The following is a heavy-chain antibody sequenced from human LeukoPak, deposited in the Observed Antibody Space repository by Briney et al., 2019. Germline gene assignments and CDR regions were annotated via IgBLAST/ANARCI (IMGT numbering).Heavy chain of an antibody. CDR2: IYYSGST. V-gene: IGHV4-39*07. Sequence: PSETLSLTCTVSGGSISSSSYYWGWIRQPPGKGLEWIGSIYYSGSTNYNPSLKSRVTISVDTSKNQFSLKLSSVTAADTAVYYCARLERARDTIFGASSYYYYGMDVWGQGTTVTVSS. CDR1: GGSISSSSYY. CDR3: ARLERARDTIFGASSYYYYGMDV. J-gene: IGHJ6*02. D-gene: IGHD3-3*01.